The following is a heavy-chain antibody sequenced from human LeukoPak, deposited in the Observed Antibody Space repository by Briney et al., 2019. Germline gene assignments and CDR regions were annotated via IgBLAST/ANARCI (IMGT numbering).Heavy chain of an antibody. CDR1: GFTFSSYS. CDR2: ISSSSGYI. Sequence: GGSLRLSCAASGFTFSSYSMNWVRQAPGKGLEWVSSISSSSGYIYYADSVKGRFTISRDNAKNSLYLQMNSLRAEDTAVYYCASSVQGPWEWSHDAFDIWGQGTMVTVSS. V-gene: IGHV3-21*01. D-gene: IGHD3-3*01. J-gene: IGHJ3*02. CDR3: ASSVQGPWEWSHDAFDI.